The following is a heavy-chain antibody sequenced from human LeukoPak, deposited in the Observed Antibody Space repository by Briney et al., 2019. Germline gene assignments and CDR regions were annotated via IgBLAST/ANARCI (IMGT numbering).Heavy chain of an antibody. V-gene: IGHV3-72*01. CDR3: ARSRMGAPDY. CDR2: IKNKAKSYTT. Sequence: GGSLRLSCAASGFFFSDPYMEWVRQAPGKGLEWVGRIKNKAKSYTTEYAASVKGRFTISRDDSKNSLYLQMDSLKTEDTAVYFCARSRMGAPDYWGQGTLVTVSS. D-gene: IGHD1-26*01. J-gene: IGHJ4*02. CDR1: GFFFSDPY.